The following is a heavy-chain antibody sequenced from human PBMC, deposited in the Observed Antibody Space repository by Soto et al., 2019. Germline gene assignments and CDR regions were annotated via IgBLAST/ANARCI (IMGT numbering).Heavy chain of an antibody. CDR1: GYTFSDYF. D-gene: IGHD1-26*01. J-gene: IGHJ6*02. CDR3: ARIKWGLDYYSGMDV. V-gene: IGHV1-2*02. Sequence: QVQLVQSGAEVKKSGASVKVSCKASGYTFSDYFIQWLRQAPGQGLEWVAWINPKTAATNYAKKFQVRVPLTSDTAFTPAYLELTRLRPDDTAVYYCARIKWGLDYYSGMDVWGQGTGVTVSS. CDR2: INPKTAAT.